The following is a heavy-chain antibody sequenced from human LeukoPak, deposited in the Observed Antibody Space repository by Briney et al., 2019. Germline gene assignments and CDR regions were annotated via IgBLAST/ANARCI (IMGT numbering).Heavy chain of an antibody. Sequence: HPGGSLRLSCAGSGFTFSSYAMIWVRQAPGKGLEWVSAVGGRGTNTFYADSVKGRFTISRDNSRNTLYLQMNSLRAEDTAVYYCARDYDILTGRDYWGQGTLVTVSS. CDR3: ARDYDILTGRDY. V-gene: IGHV3-23*01. CDR2: VGGRGTNT. CDR1: GFTFSSYA. J-gene: IGHJ4*02. D-gene: IGHD3-9*01.